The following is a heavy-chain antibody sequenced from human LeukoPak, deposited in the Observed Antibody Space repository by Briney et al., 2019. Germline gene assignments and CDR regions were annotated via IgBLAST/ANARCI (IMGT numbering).Heavy chain of an antibody. CDR1: TFTFIDYG. CDR2: ISYDGRTK. CDR3: ARGGSYLSAFDI. D-gene: IGHD1-26*01. V-gene: IGHV3-30*03. J-gene: IGHJ3*02. Sequence: GTSLRLSCVDSTFTFIDYGMHWVRQAPGKGLEWLALISYDGRTKFYADSLKGRFTISRDNSKNTLYLQMNSLRAEDTAVYYCARGGSYLSAFDIWGQGTMVTVSS.